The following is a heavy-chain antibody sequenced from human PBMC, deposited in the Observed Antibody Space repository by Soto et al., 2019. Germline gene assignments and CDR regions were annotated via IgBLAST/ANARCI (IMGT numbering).Heavy chain of an antibody. CDR3: ARGGYCSGTSCYADYYYYYMDV. Sequence: EVQLLESGGGLVQPGGSLRLSGAASGSTFSTYAMSWVRQAPGKGLEWVSGISGSGGSTYYADSVKGRFTISRDNSKNTLYLQMDSLRAEDTAVYSCARGGYCSGTSCYADYYYYYMDVWGKGTTVTVSS. D-gene: IGHD2-2*01. J-gene: IGHJ6*03. V-gene: IGHV3-23*01. CDR2: ISGSGGST. CDR1: GSTFSTYA.